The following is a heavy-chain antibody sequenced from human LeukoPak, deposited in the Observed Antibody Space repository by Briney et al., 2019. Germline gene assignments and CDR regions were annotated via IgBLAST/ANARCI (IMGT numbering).Heavy chain of an antibody. D-gene: IGHD2-2*01. CDR3: ARDLVSLGYCSSTSCQYGMDV. V-gene: IGHV1-2*02. J-gene: IGHJ6*02. Sequence: ASVKVSCKASGYTFTGYYMDWVRQAPGQGLEWMGWINPNSGGTNYAQKFQGRVTMTRDTSISTAYMELSRLRSDDTAVYYCARDLVSLGYCSSTSCQYGMDVWGQGTTVTVSS. CDR1: GYTFTGYY. CDR2: INPNSGGT.